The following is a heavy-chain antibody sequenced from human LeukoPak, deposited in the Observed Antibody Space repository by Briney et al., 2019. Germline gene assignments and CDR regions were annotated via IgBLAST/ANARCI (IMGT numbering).Heavy chain of an antibody. Sequence: PSETLSLTCTVSGGSISSCYWSWIRQPAGKGLEWIGRIYTSGSTNYNPSLKSRVTMSVDTSKNQFSLKLSSVTAADTAMYYCARGGTMGNANWFDPWGQGTLVTVSS. D-gene: IGHD3-16*01. CDR1: GGSISSCY. V-gene: IGHV4-4*07. J-gene: IGHJ5*02. CDR2: IYTSGST. CDR3: ARGGTMGNANWFDP.